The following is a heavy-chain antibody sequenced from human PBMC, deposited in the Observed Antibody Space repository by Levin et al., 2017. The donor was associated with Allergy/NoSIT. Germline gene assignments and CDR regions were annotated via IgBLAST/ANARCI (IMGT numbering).Heavy chain of an antibody. D-gene: IGHD3-22*01. CDR1: GGTFSSYA. CDR2: IIPIFGTA. Sequence: SVKVSCKASGGTFSSYAISWVRQAPGQGLEWMGGIIPIFGTANYAQKFQGRVTITADESTSTAYMELSSLRSEDTAVYYCARDPIVVVMSLEDYYYYYGMDGWGQGTTVTVSS. V-gene: IGHV1-69*13. CDR3: ARDPIVVVMSLEDYYYYYGMDG. J-gene: IGHJ6*02.